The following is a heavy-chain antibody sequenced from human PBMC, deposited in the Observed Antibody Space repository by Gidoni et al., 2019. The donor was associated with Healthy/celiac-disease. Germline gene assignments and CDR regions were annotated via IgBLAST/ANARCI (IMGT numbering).Heavy chain of an antibody. CDR2: MNPNSGNT. J-gene: IGHJ6*03. V-gene: IGHV1-8*01. Sequence: QVQLVQSGAEVKKPGASVTVSCKASGYTFTSYDINWVRQATGQGLEWMGWMNPNSGNTGYAQKFQGRVTMTRNTSISTAYMELSSLRSEDTAVYYCARGLAARLGYYYYYYMDVWGKGTTVTVSS. D-gene: IGHD6-6*01. CDR3: ARGLAARLGYYYYYYMDV. CDR1: GYTFTSYD.